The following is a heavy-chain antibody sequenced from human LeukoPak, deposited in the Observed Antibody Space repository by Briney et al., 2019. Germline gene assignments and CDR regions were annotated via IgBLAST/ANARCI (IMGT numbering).Heavy chain of an antibody. J-gene: IGHJ4*02. Sequence: GGSLRLSCAASGFTFSDYYMSWIRQAPGKGLEWVSYISSSGSTIYYADSVKGRFTISRDNAKNSLYLQMNSLRAEDTAVYYCAREAKYGSSGYYSGAFDYWGQGTLVTVSS. D-gene: IGHD3-22*01. CDR2: ISSSGSTI. V-gene: IGHV3-11*01. CDR1: GFTFSDYY. CDR3: AREAKYGSSGYYSGAFDY.